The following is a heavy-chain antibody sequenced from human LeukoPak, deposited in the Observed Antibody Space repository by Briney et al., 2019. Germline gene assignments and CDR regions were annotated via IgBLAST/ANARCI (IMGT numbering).Heavy chain of an antibody. V-gene: IGHV1-8*01. D-gene: IGHD3-3*01. CDR3: ARGIPPYITIFGVLHDY. CDR2: MNPNSGNT. Sequence: GSVKVSCKASGYTFTSYDINWVRQATGQGLEWMGWMNPNSGNTGYAQKFQGRVTMTRNTSISTAYMELSSLRSEDTAVYYCARGIPPYITIFGVLHDYWGQGTLVTVSS. J-gene: IGHJ4*02. CDR1: GYTFTSYD.